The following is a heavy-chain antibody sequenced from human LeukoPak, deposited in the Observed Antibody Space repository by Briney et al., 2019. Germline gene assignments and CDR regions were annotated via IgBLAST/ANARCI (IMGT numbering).Heavy chain of an antibody. CDR1: GFTFSSYA. J-gene: IGHJ4*02. CDR2: ISGSGGST. D-gene: IGHD2-2*01. Sequence: GGSLRLSCAASGFTFSSYAMSWVRQAPGKGLEWVSAISGSGGSTYYADSVKGRFTISRDNSKNTLYLQMNSLRAEDTAVYYCAKDQDCSSTSCYSPRTFDYWGQGTLVTVSS. CDR3: AKDQDCSSTSCYSPRTFDY. V-gene: IGHV3-23*01.